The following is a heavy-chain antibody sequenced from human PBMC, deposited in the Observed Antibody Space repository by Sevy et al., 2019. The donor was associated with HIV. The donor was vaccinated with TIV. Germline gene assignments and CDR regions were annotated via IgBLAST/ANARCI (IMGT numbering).Heavy chain of an antibody. V-gene: IGHV3-23*01. Sequence: GGSLRLSCAASGFTFSIYTMSWVRQAPGKGLEWVSTFCFGGSKIYYADSVKGRFTNSRDNSRNTVYRQMNSLRADDTAVYYCAREGCTQPHDYWGQGTLVTVSS. J-gene: IGHJ4*02. CDR1: GFTFSIYT. CDR2: FCFGGSKI. D-gene: IGHD2-8*01. CDR3: AREGCTQPHDY.